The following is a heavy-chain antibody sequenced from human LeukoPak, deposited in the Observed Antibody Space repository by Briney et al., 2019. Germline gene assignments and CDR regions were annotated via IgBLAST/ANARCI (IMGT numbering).Heavy chain of an antibody. CDR2: INPSGGSI. Sequence: ASVKVSCKASGYSFTSYYMHWVRQAPGQGLEWMGRINPSGGSIDYAQKFQGRVTMTRDTSTSTVYMEVSSLRSEDTAVYYCARAKYDILTGSIRRGLYYFDYWGQGTLVTVSS. CDR3: ARAKYDILTGSIRRGLYYFDY. J-gene: IGHJ4*02. CDR1: GYSFTSYY. D-gene: IGHD3-9*01. V-gene: IGHV1-46*01.